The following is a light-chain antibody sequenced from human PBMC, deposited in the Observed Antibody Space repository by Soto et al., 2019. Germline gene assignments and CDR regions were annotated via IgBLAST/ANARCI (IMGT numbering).Light chain of an antibody. CDR3: QQRRNWPLT. CDR1: QSVSSY. J-gene: IGKJ4*01. CDR2: DAS. V-gene: IGKV3-11*01. Sequence: EIVLTQSPATLSLSPGERATLSCRASQSVSSYLAWYQQKPGQAPRLLIYDASNRATGIPARFSGSGSGTDFTLPISSLDPEDFAVYYCQQRRNWPLTFGGGTKV.